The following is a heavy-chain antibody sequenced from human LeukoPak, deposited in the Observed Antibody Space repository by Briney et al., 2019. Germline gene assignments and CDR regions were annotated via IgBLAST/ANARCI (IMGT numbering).Heavy chain of an antibody. CDR1: GFTFSSYA. D-gene: IGHD6-13*01. V-gene: IGHV3-23*01. Sequence: GGSLRLSCAASGFTFSSYAMSWVRQAPGKGLEWVSAISGSGGSTYYADSVKGRFTISRDNSKNTLYLQMNSLRAEDTAVYYCAKCLIDIAAADRYYYGMDVWGQGTTVTVSS. CDR3: AKCLIDIAAADRYYYGMDV. J-gene: IGHJ6*02. CDR2: ISGSGGST.